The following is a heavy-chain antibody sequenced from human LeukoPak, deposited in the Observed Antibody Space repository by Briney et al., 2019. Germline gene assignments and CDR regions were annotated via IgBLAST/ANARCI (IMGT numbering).Heavy chain of an antibody. CDR2: INHSGST. V-gene: IGHV4-34*01. CDR3: ARFEVGGYVYFDY. CDR1: GGSFSGYY. Sequence: SETLSLTCAVYGGSFSGYYWSWIRQPPGKGLEWIGEINHSGSTNYNPSLKSRVTISVDTSKNHFSLRLSSVTAADTAVYYCARFEVGGYVYFDYWGQGTLVTVSS. J-gene: IGHJ4*02. D-gene: IGHD5-12*01.